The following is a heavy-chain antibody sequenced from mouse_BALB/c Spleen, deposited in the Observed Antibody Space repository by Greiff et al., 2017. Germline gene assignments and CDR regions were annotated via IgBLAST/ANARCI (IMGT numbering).Heavy chain of an antibody. CDR3: ASDGYYGYYAMDY. CDR1: GFTFSSFG. Sequence: DVKLVESGGGLVQPGGSRKLSCAASGFTFSSFGMHWVRQAPEKGLEWVAYISSGSSTIYYADTVKGRFTISRDNPKNTLFLQMTSLRSEDTAMYDCASDGYYGYYAMDYWGQGTSVTVSS. V-gene: IGHV5-17*02. CDR2: ISSGSSTI. J-gene: IGHJ4*01. D-gene: IGHD2-3*01.